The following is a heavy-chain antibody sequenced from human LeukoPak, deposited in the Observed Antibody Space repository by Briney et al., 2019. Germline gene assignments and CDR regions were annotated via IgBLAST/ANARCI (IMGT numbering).Heavy chain of an antibody. CDR1: GYTFTNYA. Sequence: GASVTVSCKASGYTFTNYAIHWLRQAPGQSREWMGWINAGNGITKYSQAFQGRVTITRDTSASTAYMELSSLRSEGMALYYGARVPYYDTNGDYFGNAFDIWGQGTMVSVSS. CDR3: ARVPYYDTNGDYFGNAFDI. J-gene: IGHJ3*02. V-gene: IGHV1-3*03. CDR2: INAGNGIT. D-gene: IGHD3-22*01.